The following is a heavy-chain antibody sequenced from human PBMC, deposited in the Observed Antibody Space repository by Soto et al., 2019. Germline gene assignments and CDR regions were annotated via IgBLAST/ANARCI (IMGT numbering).Heavy chain of an antibody. CDR1: GYTLTELS. CDR2: FDPEDGET. V-gene: IGHV1-24*01. Sequence: GAPVKVSCKVSGYTLTELSMHWVRQAPGKGLEWMGGFDPEDGETIYAQNFQGRVTMTEDTSTDTAYMELSSLRSEDTAVYYCATDQGLVQDAFDFWGQGTMVTVSS. D-gene: IGHD6-19*01. CDR3: ATDQGLVQDAFDF. J-gene: IGHJ3*01.